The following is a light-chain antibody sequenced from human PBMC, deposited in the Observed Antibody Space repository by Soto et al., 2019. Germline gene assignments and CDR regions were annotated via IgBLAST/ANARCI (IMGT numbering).Light chain of an antibody. CDR2: DAS. CDR1: QSVSTY. CDR3: QQRSNWPPTRT. V-gene: IGKV3-11*01. Sequence: EIVLTQSPATLSLSPGQRATLSCRASQSVSTYLAWYQQKPGQAPRLLIYDASTRATGIPARFSGSGSGTDFTLTISSLEPEDFAVYYCQQRSNWPPTRTFGQGTKVEIK. J-gene: IGKJ1*01.